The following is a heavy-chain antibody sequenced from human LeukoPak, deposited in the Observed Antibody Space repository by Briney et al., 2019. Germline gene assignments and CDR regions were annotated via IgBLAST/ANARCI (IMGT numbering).Heavy chain of an antibody. V-gene: IGHV3-48*02. J-gene: IGHJ4*02. Sequence: GGSLRLSCAASGFIFSSDDMHWVRQAPGKGLEWVSHITSSSTNIYYADSVKGRFTISRDNAKNALSLQMNSLRDEDTAVYYCATSGNYYLKYWGQGTLVTVSS. D-gene: IGHD1-26*01. CDR1: GFIFSSDD. CDR2: ITSSSTNI. CDR3: ATSGNYYLKY.